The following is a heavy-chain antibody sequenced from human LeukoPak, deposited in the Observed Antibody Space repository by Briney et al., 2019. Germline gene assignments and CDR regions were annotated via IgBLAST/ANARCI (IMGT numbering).Heavy chain of an antibody. CDR3: ARDPYSGYEYFDY. CDR2: ISSSGSTI. J-gene: IGHJ4*02. D-gene: IGHD5-12*01. V-gene: IGHV3-48*03. CDR1: GFTFSSYE. Sequence: GGSLRLSCAASGFTFSSYEMNWVRQAPGKGLEWVSYISSSGSTIYYADSVKGRFTISRDSAKNSLYLQMNSLRAEDTAVYYCARDPYSGYEYFDYWGQGTLVTVSS.